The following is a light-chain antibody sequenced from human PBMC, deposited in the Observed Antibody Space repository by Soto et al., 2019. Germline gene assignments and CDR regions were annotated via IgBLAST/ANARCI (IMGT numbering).Light chain of an antibody. V-gene: IGLV2-8*01. CDR3: SSFEGGDSFDVI. CDR1: GSDIGAYNY. J-gene: IGLJ2*01. Sequence: QSALTQPPSASGSPGQSVTISCTGTGSDIGAYNYVSWYQQYPGKAPKVMIYDVIKRPSGVPDRFSGSKSGNTASLTVSGLRADDEAVYYCSSFEGGDSFDVIFGGGTKLTVL. CDR2: DVI.